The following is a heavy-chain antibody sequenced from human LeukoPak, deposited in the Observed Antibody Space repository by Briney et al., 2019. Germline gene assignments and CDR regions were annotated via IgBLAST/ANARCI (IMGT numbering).Heavy chain of an antibody. D-gene: IGHD3-22*01. V-gene: IGHV4-59*01. J-gene: IGHJ4*02. CDR3: ARYLSSGLDY. CDR1: GGSISSYY. Sequence: SETLSLTCTVSGGSISSYYWTWIRQAPGKGLEWIGNVYYTGSTSYNPSLKSRVTISVDASKNHFSLRLTSVTAADTAVCYCARYLSSGLDYWGQGTLVTVSS. CDR2: VYYTGST.